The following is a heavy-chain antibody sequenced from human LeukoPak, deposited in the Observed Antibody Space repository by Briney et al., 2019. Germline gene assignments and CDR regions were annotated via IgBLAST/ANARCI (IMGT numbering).Heavy chain of an antibody. J-gene: IGHJ4*02. Sequence: SQTLSLTCAISGGSVSITSATWNWIRQSASRGLEWLGRTYYRSKWFHDYAASVKSRITIKADTSKNQFSLLLSSVTPDDTAVYYCARDYCRGGSCFLWGYYFDYWGQGTLVTVSS. V-gene: IGHV6-1*01. D-gene: IGHD2-15*01. CDR1: GGSVSITSAT. CDR3: ARDYCRGGSCFLWGYYFDY. CDR2: TYYRSKWFH.